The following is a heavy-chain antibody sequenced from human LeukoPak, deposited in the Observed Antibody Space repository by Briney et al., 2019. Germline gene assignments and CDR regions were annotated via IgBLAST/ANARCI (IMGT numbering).Heavy chain of an antibody. D-gene: IGHD4-17*01. J-gene: IGHJ4*02. Sequence: PGGSLRLSCAASGFTFDDYGMSWVRQAPGKGLEWVSGINWNGGSTGYADSVKGRFTISRDNAKNSLYLQMNSLRAEDTALYYCAREDYGDYATPESYYFDYWGQGTLVTVSS. CDR2: INWNGGST. CDR1: GFTFDDYG. V-gene: IGHV3-20*04. CDR3: AREDYGDYATPESYYFDY.